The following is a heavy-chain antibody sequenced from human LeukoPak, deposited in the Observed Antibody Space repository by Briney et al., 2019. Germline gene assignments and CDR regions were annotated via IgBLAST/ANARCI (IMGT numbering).Heavy chain of an antibody. D-gene: IGHD5-12*01. CDR1: GFTFSSYA. V-gene: IGHV3-23*01. CDR2: ISGSGGST. J-gene: IGHJ5*02. CDR3: ARDPASDGYNPNWFDP. Sequence: PGGSLRLSCAASGFTFSSYAMSWVRQAPGKGLEWVSAISGSGGSTYYADSVKGRFTISRDNSKNTLYLQMNSLRAEDTAVYYCARDPASDGYNPNWFDPWGQGTLVTVSS.